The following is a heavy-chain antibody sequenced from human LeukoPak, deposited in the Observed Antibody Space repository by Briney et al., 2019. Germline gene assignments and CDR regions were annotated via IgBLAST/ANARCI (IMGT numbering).Heavy chain of an antibody. Sequence: SETQSLTCAVYGGSLIDHYWNWIRQPPGKGLEWIGEINHSGSTKYNPSLKSRVSLSVDTSKNQFSLNLNSVTAADTAVYYCARGNIAAAVKYWGQGTLVTVSS. J-gene: IGHJ1*01. CDR2: INHSGST. CDR1: GGSLIDHY. D-gene: IGHD6-13*01. V-gene: IGHV4-34*01. CDR3: ARGNIAAAVKY.